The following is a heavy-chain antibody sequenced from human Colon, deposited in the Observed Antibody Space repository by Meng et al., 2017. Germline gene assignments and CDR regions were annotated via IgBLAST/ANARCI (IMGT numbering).Heavy chain of an antibody. D-gene: IGHD2/OR15-2a*01. CDR2: INYTRGT. CDR3: ARLRVLLKDFDY. V-gene: IGHV4-61*01. J-gene: IGHJ4*02. CDR1: GGSVSSKSHY. Sequence: SETLSLTCTVSGGSVSSKSHYWSWMRQSPDNRPEWLGYINYTRGTTYNPSLKSRVAISVDTSKNQFSLKLNSVTAADTAVYFCARLRVLLKDFDYWGQGTLVTVSS.